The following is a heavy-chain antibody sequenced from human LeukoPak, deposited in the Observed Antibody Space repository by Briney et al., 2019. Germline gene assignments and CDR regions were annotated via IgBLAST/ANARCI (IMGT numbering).Heavy chain of an antibody. CDR1: GGSISSYY. V-gene: IGHV4-59*01. CDR3: ARESSGWYGMDV. J-gene: IGHJ6*02. CDR2: IYYSGST. Sequence: SHTLSLTCNVSGGSISSYYWSWIRQPPGTGLEWIGYIYYSGSTSYNPSLKRRVTISVDTSKNQFSLKMTSVTAADTAVYYCARESSGWYGMDVWGQGTSVTVSS. D-gene: IGHD6-19*01.